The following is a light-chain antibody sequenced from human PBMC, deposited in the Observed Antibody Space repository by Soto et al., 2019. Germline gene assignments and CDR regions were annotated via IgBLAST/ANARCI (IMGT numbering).Light chain of an antibody. V-gene: IGLV2-14*01. CDR1: SSDVGGYDY. CDR3: CSYTSTSTGV. J-gene: IGLJ3*02. CDR2: EVS. Sequence: QSALTQPASVSGSPGQSITISCTGTSSDVGGYDYVSWYQQHPGKAPKLMIFEVSSRPSGVSHRFSGSKSGDTASLTISGLQADDEADYYCCSYTSTSTGVFGAGTKLTVL.